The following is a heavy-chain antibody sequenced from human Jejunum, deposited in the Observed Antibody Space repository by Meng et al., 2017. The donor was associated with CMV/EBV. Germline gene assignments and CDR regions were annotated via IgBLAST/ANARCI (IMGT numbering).Heavy chain of an antibody. CDR3: ARGIIIVPNAYYFDS. D-gene: IGHD2/OR15-2a*01. CDR1: GFTFSHYE. CDR2: ITNSGSTI. J-gene: IGHJ4*02. V-gene: IGHV3-48*03. Sequence: GFTFSHYEMNWVRQAPGKGLEWVSYITNSGSTIYYADSVKGRFTISRDNTKKSLYLQMNSLRAEDTAVYYCARGIIIVPNAYYFDSWGQGTLVTVSS.